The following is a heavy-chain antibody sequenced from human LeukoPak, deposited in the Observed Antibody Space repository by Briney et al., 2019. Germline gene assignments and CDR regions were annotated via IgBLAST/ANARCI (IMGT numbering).Heavy chain of an antibody. Sequence: ASVKVSCKASGYTFTGYYMHWVRQAPGQGLEWMGWINPNSGGTNYAQKFQGRVTITRNTSISTAYMELSSLRSEDTAVYYCARQGDFDYWGQGTLVTVSS. CDR3: ARQGDFDY. D-gene: IGHD3-16*01. CDR2: INPNSGGT. V-gene: IGHV1-2*02. J-gene: IGHJ4*02. CDR1: GYTFTGYY.